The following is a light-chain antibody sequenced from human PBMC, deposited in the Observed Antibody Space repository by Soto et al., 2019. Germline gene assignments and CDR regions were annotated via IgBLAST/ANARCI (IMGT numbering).Light chain of an antibody. CDR2: DAS. Sequence: DIQMTQSPSTLSASVGDIVTITCRASQSISSWLAWYQQKPGKAPKLLIYDASSLESGVPSRFSGSGSGTEFTLTISSLQPDDFATYYCQQYNSWWTFGQGTKVDIK. CDR1: QSISSW. CDR3: QQYNSWWT. J-gene: IGKJ1*01. V-gene: IGKV1-5*01.